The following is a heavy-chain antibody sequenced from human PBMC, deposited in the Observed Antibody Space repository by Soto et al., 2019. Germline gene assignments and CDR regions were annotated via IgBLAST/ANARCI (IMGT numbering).Heavy chain of an antibody. D-gene: IGHD4-17*01. Sequence: GGSLRLSCAASGFTFTSYGMHWFRQAPVKGLEWVAVISYDGRKTRYADSVKGRFTISRDDSKNTVYLQMSSLRDEDTAVYYCAKAANTATTGVRPDFSDSRGEGTLVTVSS. CDR2: ISYDGRKT. V-gene: IGHV3-30*18. J-gene: IGHJ4*02. CDR3: AKAANTATTGVRPDFSDS. CDR1: GFTFTSYG.